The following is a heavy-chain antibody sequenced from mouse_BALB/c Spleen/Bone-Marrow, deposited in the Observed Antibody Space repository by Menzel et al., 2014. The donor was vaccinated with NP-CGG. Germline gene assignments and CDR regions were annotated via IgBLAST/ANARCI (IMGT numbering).Heavy chain of an antibody. J-gene: IGHJ1*01. CDR2: IHYSGST. CDR3: ASSTTVVADGYFDV. CDR1: GYSITSGYS. D-gene: IGHD1-1*01. Sequence: EVKLVESGPDLVKPSQSLSLPCTVTGYSITSGYSWHWIRQFPGNKLEWMGYIHYSGSTNYNPSLKSRISITRDTSKNQFFLRLNSVTTEDTATYYCASSTTVVADGYFDVWGAGTTVTVSS. V-gene: IGHV3-1*02.